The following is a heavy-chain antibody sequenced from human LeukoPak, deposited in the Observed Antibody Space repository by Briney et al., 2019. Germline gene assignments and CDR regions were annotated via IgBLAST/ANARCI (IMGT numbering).Heavy chain of an antibody. CDR2: ISHSGST. Sequence: SETLSLTCTVSGYSISSGYQWGWIRQPPGTGLEWIGSISHSGSTYYNPSLKSRVTISADTSQNQFSLKLSSVTAADTAVYYCARDRWFGELRLEYNWFDPWGQGTLVTVSS. V-gene: IGHV4-38-2*02. CDR3: ARDRWFGELRLEYNWFDP. J-gene: IGHJ5*02. CDR1: GYSISSGYQ. D-gene: IGHD3-10*01.